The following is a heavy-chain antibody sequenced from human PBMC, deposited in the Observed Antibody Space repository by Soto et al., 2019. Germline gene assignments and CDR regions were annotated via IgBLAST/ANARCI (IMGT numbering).Heavy chain of an antibody. J-gene: IGHJ6*02. Sequence: SETLSLTCTVSGGSISNYYWNWIRQPPGKGLEWIGYMYYSGSGNYNASLKSRVTITVDTSKNQFSLKLMYVTAADTAVYYCGRVRTTSFFYYGLEVSGLGTTVTVSS. V-gene: IGHV4-59*01. D-gene: IGHD4-4*01. CDR1: GGSISNYY. CDR2: MYYSGSG. CDR3: GRVRTTSFFYYGLEV.